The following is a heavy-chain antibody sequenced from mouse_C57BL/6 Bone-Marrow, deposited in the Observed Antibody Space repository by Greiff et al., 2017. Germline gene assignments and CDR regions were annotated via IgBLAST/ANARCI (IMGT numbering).Heavy chain of an antibody. CDR2: IYWDDDK. Sequence: QVQLKESGPGILQSSQTLSLTCSFSGFSLSTSGMGVSWIRQPSGKGLEWLAHIYWDDDKRYNPSLKSRLTISKDTSRNQVFLKITSVDTADTATYYCASLSSRLPHWYFDVWGTGTTVTVSS. CDR1: GFSLSTSGMG. V-gene: IGHV8-12*01. CDR3: ASLSSRLPHWYFDV. J-gene: IGHJ1*03. D-gene: IGHD6-2*01.